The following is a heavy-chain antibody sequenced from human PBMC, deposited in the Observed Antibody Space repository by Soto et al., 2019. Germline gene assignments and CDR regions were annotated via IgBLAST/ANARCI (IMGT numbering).Heavy chain of an antibody. Sequence: RRLSCVGSGFTFSTYSINWVRQAPGKGLEWVSSISSRSDIYYAGSVKGRFTISRDNAKNSVSLQMNSLRAEDTAVYYCAREYTAWPLAYGLDVWGQGTTVTVSS. V-gene: IGHV3-21*01. CDR1: GFTFSTYS. CDR2: ISSRSDI. J-gene: IGHJ6*02. D-gene: IGHD2-2*02. CDR3: AREYTAWPLAYGLDV.